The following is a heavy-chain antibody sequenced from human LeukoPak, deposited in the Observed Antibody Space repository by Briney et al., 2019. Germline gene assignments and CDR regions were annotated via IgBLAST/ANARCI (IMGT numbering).Heavy chain of an antibody. CDR2: IYYIGST. CDR3: ARDKVLGRNWFDP. Sequence: SETLSLTCTVSGDSISSYYWSWIRQPPGKGLEWIGYIYYIGSTNYNPSLKSRVTISVDTSKNQFSLKLSSVTAADTAVYYCARDKVLGRNWFDPWGQGTLVTVSS. J-gene: IGHJ5*02. CDR1: GDSISSYY. V-gene: IGHV4-59*12.